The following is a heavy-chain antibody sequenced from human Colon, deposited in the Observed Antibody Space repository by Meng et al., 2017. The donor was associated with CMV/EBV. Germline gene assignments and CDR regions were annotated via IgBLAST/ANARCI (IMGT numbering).Heavy chain of an antibody. CDR2: ITYDGTAK. CDR1: GFIFSSSG. CDR3: AKDGGGPARSFES. J-gene: IGHJ4*02. Sequence: TSGFIFSSSGLHWVRQAPGKGLEWVAFITYDGTAKKYLDSVNGRSTISRDNSKSTLYLQINSLMHEDSAVYYCAKDGGGPARSFESWGQGTLVTVSS. V-gene: IGHV3-30*02. D-gene: IGHD2-2*01.